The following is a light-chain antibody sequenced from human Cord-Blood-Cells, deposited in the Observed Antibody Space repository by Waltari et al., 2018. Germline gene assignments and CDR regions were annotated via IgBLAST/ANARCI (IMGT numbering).Light chain of an antibody. CDR2: AAC. CDR1: QSISSY. V-gene: IGKV1-39*01. CDR3: QQSYITPWT. Sequence: DIQMTQSPSSLSASVGDRVTITCRASQSISSYLNWYKKKPGTDPKLLVYAACSLQSGVPSRFSGSASETDVTLTISSLQPEDFATYYFQQSYITPWTFGQVTKVEIK. J-gene: IGKJ1*01.